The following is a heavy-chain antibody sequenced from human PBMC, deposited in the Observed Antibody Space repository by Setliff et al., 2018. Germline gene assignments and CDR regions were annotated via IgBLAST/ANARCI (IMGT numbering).Heavy chain of an antibody. D-gene: IGHD3-16*01. CDR1: GGSLGTYY. CDR3: ARGGTFRYFDY. V-gene: IGHV4-59*01. Sequence: SETLSLTCTVSGGSLGTYYWTLIRQPPGKGLEWIASVYHSGTAYYSPSLKSRVTMSVDTSKNQFSLKLRSVTAADTAVYFCARGGTFRYFDYWGQGTPGHRLL. CDR2: VYHSGTA. J-gene: IGHJ4*02.